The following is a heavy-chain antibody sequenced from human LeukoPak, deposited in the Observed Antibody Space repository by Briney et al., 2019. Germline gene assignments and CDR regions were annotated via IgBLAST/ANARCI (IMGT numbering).Heavy chain of an antibody. CDR2: ISGTSTYI. Sequence: GGSLRLSCAASGFTFSTHRMHWVRQAPGKGLEWVSSISGTSTYIHYADSVRGRFTISRDNAKNSLYLQMNSLRAEDTAVYYCARGSRQFDYWGQGTLVTVSS. V-gene: IGHV3-21*01. CDR1: GFTFSTHR. J-gene: IGHJ4*02. CDR3: ARGSRQFDY. D-gene: IGHD5/OR15-5a*01.